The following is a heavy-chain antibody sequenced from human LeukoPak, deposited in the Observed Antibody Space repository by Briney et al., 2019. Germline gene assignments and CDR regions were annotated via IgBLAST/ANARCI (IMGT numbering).Heavy chain of an antibody. J-gene: IGHJ4*02. CDR2: IWYDGSNK. Sequence: GGSLRLSCAASGFTFSSYGMHWVRQAPGKGLEWVAVIWYDGSNKYYADSVKGRFTISRHNSKNTLYLQMNSLRAEDTAVYYCARGEAVAGLDYWGQGTLVTVSS. V-gene: IGHV3-33*01. CDR3: ARGEAVAGLDY. D-gene: IGHD6-19*01. CDR1: GFTFSSYG.